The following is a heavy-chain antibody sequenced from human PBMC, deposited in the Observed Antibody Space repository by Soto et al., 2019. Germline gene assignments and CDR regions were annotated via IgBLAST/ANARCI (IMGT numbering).Heavy chain of an antibody. D-gene: IGHD5-12*01. CDR2: IIPILGIA. CDR3: ARYSGYAWGAFDI. Sequence: QVQLVQSGAEVKKPGSSVKVSCKASGGTFSSYTISWVRQAPGQGLEWMGRIIPILGIANYAQKFQGRVTITADHSTSTAYMELSSLRSEDTAVYYCARYSGYAWGAFDIWGQGTMVTVSS. CDR1: GGTFSSYT. V-gene: IGHV1-69*02. J-gene: IGHJ3*02.